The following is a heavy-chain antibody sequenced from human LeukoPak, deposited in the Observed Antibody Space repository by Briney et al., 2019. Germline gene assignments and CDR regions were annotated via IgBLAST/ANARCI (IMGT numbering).Heavy chain of an antibody. CDR2: ISGSGGST. CDR1: GFTFSSYA. V-gene: IGHV3-23*01. D-gene: IGHD3-3*01. J-gene: IGHJ4*02. CDR3: ARDSRDKLRFLEWFHETLDF. Sequence: GGSLRLSCAASGFTFSSYAMSWVRQAPGKGLEWVSAISGSGGSTYYADSVKGRFTIFRDKSKSTLYLQMHSLRAEDTAVYYCARDSRDKLRFLEWFHETLDFWGQGTLVTVSS.